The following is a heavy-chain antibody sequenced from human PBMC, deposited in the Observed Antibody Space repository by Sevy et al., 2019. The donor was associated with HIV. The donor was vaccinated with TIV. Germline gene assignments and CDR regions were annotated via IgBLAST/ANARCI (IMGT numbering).Heavy chain of an antibody. CDR1: GGTFSSYA. D-gene: IGHD2-15*01. J-gene: IGHJ5*02. CDR2: IIPIFGTA. V-gene: IGHV1-69*13. CDR3: AALYCSGGSCYNARP. Sequence: ASVKVSCKASGGTFSSYAISWVRQAPGQGLEWMGGIIPIFGTANYAQKFQGRVTITADESTSTAYMELSSLGSEDTAVYYCAALYCSGGSCYNARPWGQGTLVTVSS.